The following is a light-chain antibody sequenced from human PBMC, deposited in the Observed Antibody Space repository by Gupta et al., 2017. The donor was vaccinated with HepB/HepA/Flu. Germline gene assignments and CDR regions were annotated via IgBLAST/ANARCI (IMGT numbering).Light chain of an antibody. CDR3: VLYVGGGIVV. CDR2: NTN. CDR1: SGSVSSSNY. V-gene: IGLV8-61*01. J-gene: IGLJ2*01. Sequence: QTVVTQEPSFSVSPGGTVTLTCGLSSGSVSSSNYPSWYQQTPGQAPRTLIYNTNTRSSGVPDRFFGSILVNKAALTITGAQADDESDYYCVLYVGGGIVVFGGGTKLTVL.